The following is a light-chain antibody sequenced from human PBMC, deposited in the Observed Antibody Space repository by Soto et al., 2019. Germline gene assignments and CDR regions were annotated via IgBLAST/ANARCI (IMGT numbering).Light chain of an antibody. CDR1: QSVSSS. CDR3: QQYYNWPPGGT. V-gene: IGKV3-15*01. CDR2: GAS. Sequence: EIVMTQTPATLSVSPGERATLSCRASQSVSSSLAWYQQKPGQAPRILIYGASTRATGIPARFSGSGSGTEFTLTISSLQSEDFAVYYCQQYYNWPPGGTFGQGTKLEIK. J-gene: IGKJ2*02.